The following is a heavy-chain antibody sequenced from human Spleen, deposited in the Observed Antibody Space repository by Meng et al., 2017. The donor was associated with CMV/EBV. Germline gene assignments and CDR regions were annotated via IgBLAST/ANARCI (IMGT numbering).Heavy chain of an antibody. CDR1: GYSIGSGYH. J-gene: IGHJ4*02. CDR2: VYHTGTA. Sequence: SETLSLTCSVSGYSIGSGYHWNWIRHSPGKGLEWIGSVYHTGTAYYNPSLQSRVTILVDTSKNQFSLKLTSVTAADTAIYYCARDISEGTTTYYFDSWGQGILVTVSS. CDR3: ARDISEGTTTYYFDS. D-gene: IGHD4-17*01. V-gene: IGHV4-38-2*02.